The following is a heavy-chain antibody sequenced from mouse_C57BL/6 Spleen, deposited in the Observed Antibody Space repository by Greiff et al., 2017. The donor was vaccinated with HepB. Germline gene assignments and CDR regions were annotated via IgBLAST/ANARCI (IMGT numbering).Heavy chain of an antibody. V-gene: IGHV1-82*01. CDR3: ASFYKGY. CDR1: GYAFSSSW. D-gene: IGHD1-3*01. J-gene: IGHJ2*01. Sequence: VQGVESGPELVKPGASVKISCKASGYAFSSSWMNWVKQRPGKGLEWIGRIYPGDGDTNYNGKFKGKATLTADKSSSTAYMQLSSLTSEDSAVYFCASFYKGYWGQGTTLTVSS. CDR2: IYPGDGDT.